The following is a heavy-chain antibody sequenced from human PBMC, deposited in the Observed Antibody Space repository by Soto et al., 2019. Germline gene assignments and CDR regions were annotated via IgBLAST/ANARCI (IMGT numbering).Heavy chain of an antibody. Sequence: EVQLVESGGGLIQPGGSLRLSCAASGFTVSKNYMTWVRQAPGKGLEWVSVIYSGGSTYYADSVKGRFTISRDDSKNTVFLQMKSLRAEDTAVYYCAKPMTTEENWFDPWGQGTLVTVSS. CDR3: AKPMTTEENWFDP. D-gene: IGHD4-17*01. CDR1: GFTVSKNY. J-gene: IGHJ5*02. CDR2: IYSGGST. V-gene: IGHV3-53*01.